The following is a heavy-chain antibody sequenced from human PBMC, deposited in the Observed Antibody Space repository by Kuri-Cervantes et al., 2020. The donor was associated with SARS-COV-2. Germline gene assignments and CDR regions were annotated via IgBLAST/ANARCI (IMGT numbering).Heavy chain of an antibody. CDR3: AKGRVGVHDF. CDR1: GFNFSRTD. CDR2: ISYDGKNK. Sequence: GGSLRLSCAASGFNFSRTDMHWVRQAPGKGLEWVAFISYDGKNKKCIASGKGRFTISRDNSQNTLYLQMKSLTSEDTAIYYCAKGRVGVHDFWGQGTLVTSPQ. V-gene: IGHV3-30*18. D-gene: IGHD2-21*01. J-gene: IGHJ4*02.